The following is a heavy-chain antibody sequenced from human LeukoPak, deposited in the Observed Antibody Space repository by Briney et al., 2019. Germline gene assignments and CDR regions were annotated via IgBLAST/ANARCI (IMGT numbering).Heavy chain of an antibody. CDR1: GFTFSDYY. CDR2: ISSSGNII. J-gene: IGHJ4*02. Sequence: GGSLRLSCAASGFTFSDYYMSWIRQAPGKGLEWASYISSSGNIIYYADSVKGRFTISRDNSKNTLYLQMNSLRAEDTAVYYCAKVTGGDMITYGGLDYWGQGTLVTVSS. CDR3: AKVTGGDMITYGGLDY. V-gene: IGHV3-11*01. D-gene: IGHD3-16*01.